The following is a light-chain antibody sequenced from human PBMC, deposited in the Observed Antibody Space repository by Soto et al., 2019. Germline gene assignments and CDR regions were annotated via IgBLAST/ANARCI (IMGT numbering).Light chain of an antibody. CDR1: QSISSY. V-gene: IGKV1-39*01. J-gene: IGKJ4*01. CDR2: AAS. CDR3: QKSYSTPLN. Sequence: DIKMTQSPSSLSASVGDRVTITCRASQSISSYLNWYQQKPGKAPKLLIYAASSLQSGVPSRFSGSGSGTDFTLTISSLQPEDFATYYCQKSYSTPLNCGGGNTGAIK.